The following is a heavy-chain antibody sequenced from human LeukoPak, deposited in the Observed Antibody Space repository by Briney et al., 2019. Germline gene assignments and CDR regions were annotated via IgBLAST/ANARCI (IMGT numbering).Heavy chain of an antibody. CDR2: ISYDGSNK. Sequence: PGGSLRLSCAASGFTFSSYGMHWVRQAPGKGLEWVAVISYDGSNKYYADSVKGRFAISRDNSKNTLYLQMNSLRAEDTAVYYCAKDYDILTGYYFDCWGQGTLVTVSS. V-gene: IGHV3-30*18. D-gene: IGHD3-9*01. CDR1: GFTFSSYG. CDR3: AKDYDILTGYYFDC. J-gene: IGHJ4*02.